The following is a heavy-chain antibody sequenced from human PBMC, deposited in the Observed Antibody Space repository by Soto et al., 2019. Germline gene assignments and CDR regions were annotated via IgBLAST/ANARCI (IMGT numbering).Heavy chain of an antibody. CDR2: VYYSGST. Sequence: QVQLQESGPGLVKPSQTLSLTCTVSGGSISSSGYHWSWIRQHPGKGLEWIGYVYYSGSTYYNPSLKSRVSISVDTSKNQFSLKLSSVTGADTAVYYCARVVGYCSGGNCYPDFWGQGTPVTVSS. V-gene: IGHV4-31*03. CDR1: GGSISSSGYH. J-gene: IGHJ4*02. CDR3: ARVVGYCSGGNCYPDF. D-gene: IGHD2-15*01.